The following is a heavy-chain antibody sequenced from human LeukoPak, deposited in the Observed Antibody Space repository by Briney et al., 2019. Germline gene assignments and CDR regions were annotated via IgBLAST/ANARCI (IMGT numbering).Heavy chain of an antibody. V-gene: IGHV3-21*01. CDR3: ARVYSANGYGSGYYDY. CDR1: GFTFSTYD. D-gene: IGHD3-10*01. J-gene: IGHJ4*02. Sequence: GGSLRLSCVASGFTFSTYDMNWVRQAPGKELEWVSAITSTSNHINYADSVKGRFTISRDSANNSLYLQMNSLRAEDTAVYYCARVYSANGYGSGYYDYWGQGTLVTVSS. CDR2: ITSTSNHI.